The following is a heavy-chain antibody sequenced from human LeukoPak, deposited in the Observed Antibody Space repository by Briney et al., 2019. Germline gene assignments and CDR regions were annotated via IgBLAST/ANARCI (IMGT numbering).Heavy chain of an antibody. Sequence: GGSLRLSCAASGFTFSSYGIHWVRQAPGKGLEWVSVIWYDGSNKYYADSVKGRFTISRDNSKNTLYLQMNSRRAEDTAVYYCSTDPTAWSTIYYSGQGTPVTASS. CDR1: GFTFSSYG. CDR3: STDPTAWSTIYY. V-gene: IGHV3-33*01. CDR2: IWYDGSNK. J-gene: IGHJ4*02. D-gene: IGHD5/OR15-5a*01.